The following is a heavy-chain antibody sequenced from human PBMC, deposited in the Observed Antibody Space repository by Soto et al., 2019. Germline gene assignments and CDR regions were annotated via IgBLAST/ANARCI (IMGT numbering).Heavy chain of an antibody. D-gene: IGHD2-2*01. V-gene: IGHV3-30*18. J-gene: IGHJ6*03. CDR3: AKDTTPYYYYYYMDV. CDR1: GFTFSSYG. CDR2: ISYDGSNK. Sequence: GGSLRLSCAASGFTFSSYGMHWVRQAPGKGLEWVAVISYDGSNKYYADSVKGRFTISRDNSKNKLYLQMNSLRAEDTAVYYCAKDTTPYYYYYYMDVWGKGTTVTVSS.